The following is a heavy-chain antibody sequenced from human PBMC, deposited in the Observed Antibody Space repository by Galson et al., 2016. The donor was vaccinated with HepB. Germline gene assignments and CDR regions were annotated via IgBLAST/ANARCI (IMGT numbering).Heavy chain of an antibody. D-gene: IGHD2/OR15-2a*01. J-gene: IGHJ3*02. CDR1: RFSFRNYP. CDR3: ARPPSAGFVTTWAFDI. V-gene: IGHV3-30*04. CDR2: ISYDGSNV. Sequence: SLRLSCAASRFSFRNYPIHWVRQAPGKGLEWVSLISYDGSNVYYADPVKGRFTISRDNSKNTLYLQMNRLRAEDTAVYYCARPPSAGFVTTWAFDIWGQGTMVTVSS.